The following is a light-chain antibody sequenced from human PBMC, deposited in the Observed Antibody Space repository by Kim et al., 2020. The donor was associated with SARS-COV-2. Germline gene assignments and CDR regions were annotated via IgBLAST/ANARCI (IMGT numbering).Light chain of an antibody. CDR1: SLRRYY. V-gene: IGLV3-19*01. J-gene: IGLJ2*01. Sequence: SSELTQDPAVSVALGQTVRITCQGDSLRRYYASWXQQKLGQAPVVVIHGKDNRPSGIPDRFSGSSSGDTASLTITGAQAEDEADYYYTSRDSSGNRLVFG. CDR2: GKD. CDR3: TSRDSSGNRLV.